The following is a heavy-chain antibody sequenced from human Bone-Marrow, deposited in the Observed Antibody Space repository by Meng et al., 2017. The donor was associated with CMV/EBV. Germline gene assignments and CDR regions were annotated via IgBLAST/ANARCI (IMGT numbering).Heavy chain of an antibody. J-gene: IGHJ6*02. D-gene: IGHD3-9*01. CDR1: GYTFTNYD. CDR2: MNPNIGNT. Sequence: ASVKVSCKASGYTFTNYDINWVRQAPGQGLEWMGWMNPNIGNTGYAQKFQGRVTMTRDTSISTAYMELSSLRSEDTAVYYCARTVPTGYYYYGMDVWGQGTTVTVSS. CDR3: ARTVPTGYYYYGMDV. V-gene: IGHV1-8*01.